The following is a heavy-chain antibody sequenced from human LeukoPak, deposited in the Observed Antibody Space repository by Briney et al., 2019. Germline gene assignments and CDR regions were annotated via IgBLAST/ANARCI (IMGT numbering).Heavy chain of an antibody. CDR3: ATAWSQLRYCSGGSCYSLDY. V-gene: IGHV1-24*01. Sequence: ASVKVSCKVSGYTLTELSMHWVRQAPGKGLEWMGGFDPEDGETIYAQKFQGRVTMTEDTSTDTAYMELSSLRSEDTAVYYCATAWSQLRYCSGGSCYSLDYWGQGTLVTVSS. J-gene: IGHJ4*02. CDR2: FDPEDGET. D-gene: IGHD2-15*01. CDR1: GYTLTELS.